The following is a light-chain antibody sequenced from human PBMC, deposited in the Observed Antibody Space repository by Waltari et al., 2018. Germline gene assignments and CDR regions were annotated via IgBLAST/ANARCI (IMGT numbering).Light chain of an antibody. J-gene: IGLJ2*01. CDR1: SAYIGIYNY. Sequence: QSALTQPAAMSGSPGPSITMSCTGTSAYIGIYNYVSWYQHHPGEAPKLILFDVTKRPSWISDRFSGSKSGNTASLTISGLQTEDEGHYYCSSHTTTSTLVFGGGTKLTVL. CDR2: DVT. V-gene: IGLV2-14*03. CDR3: SSHTTTSTLV.